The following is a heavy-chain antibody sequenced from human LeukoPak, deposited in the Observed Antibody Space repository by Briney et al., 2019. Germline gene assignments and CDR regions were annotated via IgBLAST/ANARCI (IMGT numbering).Heavy chain of an antibody. CDR2: IGTAGNT. CDR3: ARSKSYSSGWTDFDW. Sequence: GGSLRLSCAASGFTFSSHDMHWVRQPTGKGLEWVSVIGTAGNTYYADSVKGRFTISRENARNSLLLQMDNLRAEDTAVYYCARSKSYSSGWTDFDWWGQGTLVTASS. D-gene: IGHD6-19*01. CDR1: GFTFSSHD. V-gene: IGHV3-13*01. J-gene: IGHJ4*02.